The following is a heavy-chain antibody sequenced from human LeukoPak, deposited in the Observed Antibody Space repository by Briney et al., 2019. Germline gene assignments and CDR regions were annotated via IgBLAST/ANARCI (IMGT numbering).Heavy chain of an antibody. V-gene: IGHV4-39*02. Sequence: SETLSLTCTVSGGSIRHSDYYWAWVRLTPGMGLEWFGSIHETRRTSYNPSLKSRVTISVDTSKDQFSLELSSVTAADTAIYYCAREKLGVFAIWGQGTMVTVSS. CDR2: IHETRRT. CDR1: GGSIRHSDYY. J-gene: IGHJ3*02. CDR3: AREKLGVFAI. D-gene: IGHD3-16*01.